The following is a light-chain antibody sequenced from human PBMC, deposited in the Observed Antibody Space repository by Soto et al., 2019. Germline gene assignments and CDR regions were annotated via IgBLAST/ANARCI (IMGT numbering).Light chain of an antibody. J-gene: IGLJ2*01. Sequence: QSALTQPPSVSGSPGQSVTISCTGTSSDVGSYNRVSWYQQPPGTAPKLMIYEVSNRPSGVPDRFSGSKSGNTASLTISGLHAEDEADYYCSSYTTSSTPWVVFGGGTQLTVL. CDR2: EVS. V-gene: IGLV2-18*02. CDR3: SSYTTSSTPWVV. CDR1: SSDVGSYNR.